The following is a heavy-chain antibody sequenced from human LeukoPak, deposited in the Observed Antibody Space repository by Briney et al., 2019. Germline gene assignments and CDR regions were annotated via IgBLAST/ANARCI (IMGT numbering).Heavy chain of an antibody. CDR3: ARDPATTVTTYAY. CDR1: GFTFSNYA. J-gene: IGHJ4*02. Sequence: GRSLRLSCTASGFTFSNYAIHWVRQAPGEGLEWVAVISYDGSNKYYADSVKGRFTISRDNSKNSLYLQMNSLRPEDTAVYYCARDPATTVTTYAYWGQGTLVTVSS. V-gene: IGHV3-30*04. D-gene: IGHD4-17*01. CDR2: ISYDGSNK.